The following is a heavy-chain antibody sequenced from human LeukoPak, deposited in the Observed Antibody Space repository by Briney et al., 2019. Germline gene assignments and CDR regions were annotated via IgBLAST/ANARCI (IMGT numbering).Heavy chain of an antibody. Sequence: GGSLRLSCAASGFTFSTYEMSWVRRAPGKGLEWVSYISSSGSNMYYADSVEGRFTISRDTAKDSLYLQMNSLRAEDTAVYYCAREIAVPGRDYWGQGTLVTVSS. CDR2: ISSSGSNM. CDR3: AREIAVPGRDY. V-gene: IGHV3-48*03. D-gene: IGHD6-19*01. CDR1: GFTFSTYE. J-gene: IGHJ4*02.